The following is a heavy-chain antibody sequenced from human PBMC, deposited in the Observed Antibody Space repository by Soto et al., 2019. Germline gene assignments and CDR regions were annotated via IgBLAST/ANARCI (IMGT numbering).Heavy chain of an antibody. D-gene: IGHD6-19*01. Sequence: QVQLQQWGAGLLKPSETLSLTCAVYDGSFSGYYWSWIRQPPGKGLEWIGEINHSGSTNYNPSLKSRVTISVDTSKNQFSLKLSSVTDADTAVYYCAREHIAVAGTPYFDYWGQGTLVTVSS. CDR1: DGSFSGYY. CDR2: INHSGST. J-gene: IGHJ4*02. CDR3: AREHIAVAGTPYFDY. V-gene: IGHV4-34*01.